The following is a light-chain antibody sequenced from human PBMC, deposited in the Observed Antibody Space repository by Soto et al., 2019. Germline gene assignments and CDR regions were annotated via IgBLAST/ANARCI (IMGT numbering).Light chain of an antibody. CDR3: QSYDSSLSVYVV. J-gene: IGLJ2*01. Sequence: QSLLTQPPSVSGAPGQRVTISCTGSSSNIGAGYDVHWYQQLPGTAPKLLIYGNSNRPSGVPDRFSGSKSGTSAPLAITGLQAEDEADYYCQSYDSSLSVYVVFGGGTKLTVL. CDR2: GNS. V-gene: IGLV1-40*01. CDR1: SSNIGAGYD.